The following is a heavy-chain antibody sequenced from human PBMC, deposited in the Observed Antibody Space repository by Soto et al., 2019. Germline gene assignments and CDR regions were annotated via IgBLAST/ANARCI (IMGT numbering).Heavy chain of an antibody. Sequence: ASVKVSCKASGYTFTGCGISWVRQAPGQGLEWMGWISAYNGNTNYAQKLQGRVTMTTDTSTSTAYMELRSLRSDDTAVYYCAREGAWDGGKSNPSYGTDGSGKAPTLTLSS. CDR2: ISAYNGNT. CDR1: GYTFTGCG. J-gene: IGHJ6*04. CDR3: AREGAWDGGKSNPSYGTDG. V-gene: IGHV1-18*01. D-gene: IGHD2-15*01.